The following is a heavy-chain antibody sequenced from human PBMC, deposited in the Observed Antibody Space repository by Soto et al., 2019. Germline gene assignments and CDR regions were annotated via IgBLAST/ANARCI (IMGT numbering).Heavy chain of an antibody. CDR3: ARDSSSWSIWFDP. V-gene: IGHV3-21*01. CDR1: GFTFNNYN. J-gene: IGHJ5*02. D-gene: IGHD6-13*01. CDR2: ISTTGAYI. Sequence: LRLSCAASGFTFNNYNMNWVRQAPGKGLEWVSSISTTGAYIQYADSVKGRFTISRDNAKNSLYLQMNSLRAEDTAVYYCARDSSSWSIWFDPWGQGTLVTVSS.